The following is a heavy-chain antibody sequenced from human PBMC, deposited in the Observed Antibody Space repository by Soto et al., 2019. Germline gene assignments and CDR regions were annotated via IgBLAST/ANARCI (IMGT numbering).Heavy chain of an antibody. J-gene: IGHJ4*02. CDR3: ARAALPSGPDDYVSNYFDY. Sequence: SVKVSCKASGGTFSSYAISWVRQAPGQGLEWMGGIIPIFGTANYAQKFQGRVTITADKSTSTAYMELSSLRSEDTAVYYCARAALPSGPDDYVSNYFDYWGQGTLVTVSS. CDR1: GGTFSSYA. D-gene: IGHD3-16*01. V-gene: IGHV1-69*06. CDR2: IIPIFGTA.